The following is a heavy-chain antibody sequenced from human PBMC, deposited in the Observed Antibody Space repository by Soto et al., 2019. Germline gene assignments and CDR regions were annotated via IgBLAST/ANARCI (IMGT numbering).Heavy chain of an antibody. CDR2: INTYNGMT. D-gene: IGHD5-12*01. CDR3: AKSPRGEMATD. J-gene: IGHJ4*02. CDR1: GYTFINYH. Sequence: QGQLVQSGGEVKKPGASVTVSCKASGYTFINYHITWGRQAPGQGLEWMAWINTYNGMTDYAQRFQGRVTMTRDTSTSTADMELRNLGSDDTAVYFCAKSPRGEMATDWGQGTLVTVSS. V-gene: IGHV1-18*01.